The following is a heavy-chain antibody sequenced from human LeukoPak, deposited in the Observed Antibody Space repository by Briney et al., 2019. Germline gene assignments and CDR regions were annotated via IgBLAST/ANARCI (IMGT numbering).Heavy chain of an antibody. CDR1: GFTFSNAW. CDR3: TKRTGTGGVDY. Sequence: TGGSLRLSCAASGFTFSNAWMSWVRQAPGKGLEWVGRIKTKTDGGTTEYAAPVKGRFSISRDDSKNTLYPQMSSLQTEDTAVYYCTKRTGTGGVDYWGQGTLVTVSS. J-gene: IGHJ4*02. CDR2: IKTKTDGGTT. V-gene: IGHV3-15*01. D-gene: IGHD1-7*01.